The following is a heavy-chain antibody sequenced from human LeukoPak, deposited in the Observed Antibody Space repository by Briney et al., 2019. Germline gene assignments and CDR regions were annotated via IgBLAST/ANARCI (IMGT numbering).Heavy chain of an antibody. CDR3: AKAHYDFWSGYYRGYFDN. V-gene: IGHV3-23*01. J-gene: IGHJ4*02. CDR1: GFTFSSYA. CDR2: ISASGGNT. Sequence: GGSLRLFCAAAGFTFSSYAMSWVRQAPGKGLEWVSVISASGGNTYYADSVKGRFTISRDRSKNTLYLQMNSLRAEDTAVYYCAKAHYDFWSGYYRGYFDNWGQGTMVTVSS. D-gene: IGHD3-3*01.